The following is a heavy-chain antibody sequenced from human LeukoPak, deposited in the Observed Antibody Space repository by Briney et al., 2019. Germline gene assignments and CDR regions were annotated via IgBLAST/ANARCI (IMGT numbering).Heavy chain of an antibody. Sequence: PGGSLRLSCAASGFTFSSYSMNWVRQAPGKGLEWVSSISSSSSYTYYADSVKGRFTISRDNAKNSLYLQMNSLRAEDTAVYYCARGDYYGSGSYHYWGQGTLVTVSS. CDR2: ISSSSSYT. V-gene: IGHV3-21*01. D-gene: IGHD3-10*01. J-gene: IGHJ4*02. CDR1: GFTFSSYS. CDR3: ARGDYYGSGSYHY.